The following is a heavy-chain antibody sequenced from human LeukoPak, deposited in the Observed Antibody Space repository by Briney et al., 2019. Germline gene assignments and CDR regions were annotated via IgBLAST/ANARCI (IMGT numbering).Heavy chain of an antibody. J-gene: IGHJ4*02. Sequence: PGESLRLSCTASGFTLGSHDMHWVRQTPGEGLEWVAAIAGGFQTFYAGSLKGRFTVCREDGKDSLYLQMNSLRAWDTAVYYCVREARGYHYTYFDYWGQGTLVTVSS. CDR3: VREARGYHYTYFDY. CDR2: IAGGFQT. V-gene: IGHV3-13*01. CDR1: GFTLGSHD. D-gene: IGHD5-18*01.